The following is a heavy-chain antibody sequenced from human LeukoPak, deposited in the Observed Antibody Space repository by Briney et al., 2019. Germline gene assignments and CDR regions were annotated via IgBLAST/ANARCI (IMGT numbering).Heavy chain of an antibody. D-gene: IGHD4-11*01. Sequence: ASVKVSCKVSGYTLTELSMHWVRQAPGKGLEWMGGFDPEDGKTIYAQKFQGRVTMTEDTSTDTAYMELSSLRSEDTAVYYCATSYSNYVYYFDYWGQGTLVTVSS. CDR1: GYTLTELS. CDR2: FDPEDGKT. J-gene: IGHJ4*02. CDR3: ATSYSNYVYYFDY. V-gene: IGHV1-24*01.